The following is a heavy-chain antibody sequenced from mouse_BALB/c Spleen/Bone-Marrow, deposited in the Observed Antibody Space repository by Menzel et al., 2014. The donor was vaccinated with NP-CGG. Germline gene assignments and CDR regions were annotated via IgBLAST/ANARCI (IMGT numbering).Heavy chain of an antibody. V-gene: IGHV14-4*02. J-gene: IGHJ4*01. Sequence: EVQRVESGAELVRSGASVKLSCTASGFNIKDYYMHWVKQRPEQGLEWIGWIDPENGDTVYAPKFQGKATMTADTSSNTAYLQLSSLTSEDTAVYYCNGNYYAMDYWGQGTSVTVSS. CDR3: NGNYYAMDY. D-gene: IGHD2-1*01. CDR2: IDPENGDT. CDR1: GFNIKDYY.